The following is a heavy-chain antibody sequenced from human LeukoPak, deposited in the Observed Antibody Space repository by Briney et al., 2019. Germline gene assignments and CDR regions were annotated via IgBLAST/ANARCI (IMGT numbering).Heavy chain of an antibody. V-gene: IGHV3-23*01. J-gene: IGHJ4*02. CDR3: AVTTIPVPPARPIFDY. Sequence: PGGTLRLSCAGSGFTFSSYGMSWVRQTPGKGLEWVSTISGSGAGTHYADSVKGRFTISRDTSQNKQYLQMNSLRTEDTAVYYCAVTTIPVPPARPIFDYWGQGTQVTVSS. CDR1: GFTFSSYG. D-gene: IGHD2-2*01. CDR2: ISGSGAGT.